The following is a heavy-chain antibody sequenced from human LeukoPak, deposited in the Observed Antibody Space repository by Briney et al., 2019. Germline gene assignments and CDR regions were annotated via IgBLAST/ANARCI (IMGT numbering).Heavy chain of an antibody. Sequence: PSETLSLTCAVYGESFSGYYWSWVRQAPGKGLEWVSAISGSGGSTYYADSVKGRFTISRDNSKNTLYLQMTSLRAEDTAVYYCAKEITMIVVARAPDYWGQGTLVTVSS. V-gene: IGHV3-23*01. J-gene: IGHJ4*02. D-gene: IGHD3-22*01. CDR2: ISGSGGST. CDR3: AKEITMIVVARAPDY. CDR1: GESFSGYY.